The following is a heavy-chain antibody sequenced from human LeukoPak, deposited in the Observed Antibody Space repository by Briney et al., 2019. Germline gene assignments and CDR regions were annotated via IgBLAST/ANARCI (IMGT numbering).Heavy chain of an antibody. CDR3: ARNYLSGRNQIDY. D-gene: IGHD3-10*01. V-gene: IGHV1-2*02. CDR2: INPNSGGT. Sequence: ASVKVSCKASGYTFTAYFMHWVRQAPGQGLEWMGWINPNSGGTNYAQKFQGRVTVTRDTSLSTAYMELSRLGSDHTAVYYCARNYLSGRNQIDYWGQGTLVTVSS. J-gene: IGHJ4*02. CDR1: GYTFTAYF.